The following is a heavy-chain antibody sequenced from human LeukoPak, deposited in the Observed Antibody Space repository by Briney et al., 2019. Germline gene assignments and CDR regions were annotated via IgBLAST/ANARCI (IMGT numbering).Heavy chain of an antibody. J-gene: IGHJ4*02. CDR1: GFTFSSYW. V-gene: IGHV3-7*01. CDR2: IKQDGSEK. CDR3: ARAAASKDDGSFY. D-gene: IGHD3-22*01. Sequence: GGSLRLSCAASGFTFSSYWMNWVRQAPGKGLEWVANIKQDGSEKYYVDSVKGRFTISRDNAKNSLYLQMNSLRAEDTAVYYCARAAASKDDGSFYWGQGTLVTVSS.